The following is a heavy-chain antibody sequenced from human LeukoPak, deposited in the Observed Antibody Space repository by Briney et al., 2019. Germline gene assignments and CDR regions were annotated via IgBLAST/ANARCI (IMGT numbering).Heavy chain of an antibody. J-gene: IGHJ5*02. CDR2: ISGSGGSI. CDR1: GVTFSNYA. Sequence: GGSLRLSCEASGVTFSNYAMSWVRQAPGKGLEWVSAISGSGGSIYYADSVKGRLTISRDNSKNTLYLQMNSLRAEDTAVYYCAKDRAMVVAATGWFDPWGQGTLVTVSS. CDR3: AKDRAMVVAATGWFDP. V-gene: IGHV3-23*01. D-gene: IGHD2-15*01.